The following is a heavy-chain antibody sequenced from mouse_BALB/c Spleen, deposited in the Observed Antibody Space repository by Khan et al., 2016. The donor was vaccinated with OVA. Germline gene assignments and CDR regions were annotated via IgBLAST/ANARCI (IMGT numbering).Heavy chain of an antibody. CDR2: ISPGSGDT. J-gene: IGHJ3*01. Sequence: QVQLQQSGAELARPGASVKLSCKASGYTFTDYYINWVKQRTGQGLEWIGEISPGSGDTYYNEKFKGKATLTADKSSTTAYMQLSSLTSEASAVYVCARRNNFDYTFAYWGQGTLVTVSA. CDR3: ARRNNFDYTFAY. CDR1: GYTFTDYY. D-gene: IGHD1-3*01. V-gene: IGHV1-77*01.